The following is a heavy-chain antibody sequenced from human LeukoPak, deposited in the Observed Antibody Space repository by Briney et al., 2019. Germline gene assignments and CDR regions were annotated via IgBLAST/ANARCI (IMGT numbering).Heavy chain of an antibody. CDR1: GFTFSSYW. CDR3: ARDLSSGARKYFDY. V-gene: IGHV3-7*01. J-gene: IGHJ4*02. Sequence: PGGSLRLSCAASGFTFSSYWMSWVRQAPGKGLEWVANIKQDGSEKYYVDPVKGRFTISRDNAKNSLYLQMNSLRAEDTAVYYCARDLSSGARKYFDYWGQGTLVTVSS. D-gene: IGHD6-19*01. CDR2: IKQDGSEK.